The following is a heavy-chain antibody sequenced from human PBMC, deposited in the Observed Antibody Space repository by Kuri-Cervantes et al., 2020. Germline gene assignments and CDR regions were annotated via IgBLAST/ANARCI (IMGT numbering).Heavy chain of an antibody. CDR3: ARVSGYYDSSVPSRLFYYYGMDV. V-gene: IGHV3-74*01. J-gene: IGHJ6*02. D-gene: IGHD3-22*01. CDR2: INSDGSST. Sequence: GGSLRLSCAASGFTFSSYWMHWVRQAPGKGLVWVSRINSDGSSTSYADSVKGRFTISRDNAKNSLYLQMNSLRAEDTAVYYCARVSGYYDSSVPSRLFYYYGMDVWGQGTTVTVSS. CDR1: GFTFSSYW.